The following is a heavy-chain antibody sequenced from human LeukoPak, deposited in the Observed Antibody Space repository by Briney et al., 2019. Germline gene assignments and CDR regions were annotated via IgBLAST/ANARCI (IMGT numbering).Heavy chain of an antibody. CDR3: ARGRRITIFGVVSLYWFDP. CDR2: IYYSGST. J-gene: IGHJ5*02. CDR1: GGSISSSSYY. V-gene: IGHV4-39*07. D-gene: IGHD3-3*01. Sequence: SETLSLTCTVSGGSISSSSYYWGWIRQPPGKGLEWIGSIYYSGSTNYNPSLKSRVTISVDTSKNQFSLKLSSVTAADTAVYYCARGRRITIFGVVSLYWFDPWGQGTLVTVSS.